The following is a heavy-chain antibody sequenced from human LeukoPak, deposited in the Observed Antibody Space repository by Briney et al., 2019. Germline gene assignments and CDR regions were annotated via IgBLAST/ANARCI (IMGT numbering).Heavy chain of an antibody. J-gene: IGHJ4*02. Sequence: PGGSLRLSCAASGFTFSSYNMDWVRQAPGKGLEWVSYISSSSSIIYYADSVKDRFTISRDNAENSLYLQMNSLRAEDTAVYYCARGSYQVSWGQGTLVTVSS. V-gene: IGHV3-48*01. CDR1: GFTFSSYN. CDR3: ARGSYQVS. D-gene: IGHD2/OR15-2a*01. CDR2: ISSSSSII.